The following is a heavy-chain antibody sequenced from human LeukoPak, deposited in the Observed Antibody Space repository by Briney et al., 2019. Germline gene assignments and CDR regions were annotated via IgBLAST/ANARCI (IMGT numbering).Heavy chain of an antibody. CDR3: ARYHSSGWKYYFDY. J-gene: IGHJ4*02. CDR2: IKQDGSEK. V-gene: IGHV3-7*01. CDR1: GFTFSSYW. Sequence: GGSLRLSCAASGFTFSSYWMSWVRQAPGKGLEWVANIKQDGSEKYYVDSVKGRFTISRDNAKNSLYLQMNSLRAEDTAVYYCARYHSSGWKYYFDYWGQGTLVTVSS. D-gene: IGHD6-19*01.